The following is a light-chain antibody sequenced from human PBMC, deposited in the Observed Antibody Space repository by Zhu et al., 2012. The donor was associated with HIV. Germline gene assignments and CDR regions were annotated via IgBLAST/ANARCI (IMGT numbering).Light chain of an antibody. CDR3: QQSYSIPWT. V-gene: IGKV1-39*01. CDR1: QSISTY. CDR2: SAS. Sequence: IQMTQSPSSLSASVGDRVTITCRASQSISTYLNWYQRKPGEAPKLLIYSASSLQSGVPSRFSGSGSETDFTLTISSLQPEDFATYYCQQSYSIPWTFGQGTKVEIK. J-gene: IGKJ1*01.